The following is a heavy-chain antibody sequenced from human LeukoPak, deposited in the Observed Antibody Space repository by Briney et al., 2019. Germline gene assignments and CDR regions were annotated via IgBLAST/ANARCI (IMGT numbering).Heavy chain of an antibody. Sequence: PGGSLRLSCAASGFTFSSYAMSWVRQPPGKGREWVSCITSSDSTIYYADSVKGRFTISRDNAKNSLYLQMNSLRAEDTAVYYCARKRLSTTSILTGSTYYYYMDVWGKGTTVTVSS. CDR1: GFTFSSYA. CDR2: ITSSDSTI. J-gene: IGHJ6*03. V-gene: IGHV3-48*01. CDR3: ARKRLSTTSILTGSTYYYYMDV. D-gene: IGHD3-9*01.